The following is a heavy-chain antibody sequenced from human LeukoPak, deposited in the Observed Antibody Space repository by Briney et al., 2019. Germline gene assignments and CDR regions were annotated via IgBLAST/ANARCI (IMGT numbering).Heavy chain of an antibody. D-gene: IGHD2/OR15-2a*01. CDR2: ITRQSTYI. CDR3: ARAPSGENYFPWYFDL. Sequence: PGGSLRLSCAASGVTFSTSSLNWVRQAPGKGLEWVSSITRQSTYIYYADSMKGRFTISRDGAKNSLYLQMNSLRADDTAVYYCARAPSGENYFPWYFDLWGRGTLVTVSS. CDR1: GVTFSTSS. V-gene: IGHV3-21*01. J-gene: IGHJ2*01.